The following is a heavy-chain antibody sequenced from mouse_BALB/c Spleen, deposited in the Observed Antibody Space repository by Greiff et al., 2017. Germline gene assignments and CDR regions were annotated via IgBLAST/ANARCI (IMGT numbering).Heavy chain of an antibody. V-gene: IGHV7-3*02. CDR3: ARGEYGHPAWFAY. J-gene: IGHJ3*01. CDR2: IRNKANGYTT. CDR1: GFTFTDYY. D-gene: IGHD2-10*02. Sequence: EVMLVESGGGLVQPGGSLRLSCATSGFTFTDYYMSWVRQPPGKALEWLGFIRNKANGYTTEYSASVKGRFTISRDNSQSILYLQMNTLRAEDSATYYCARGEYGHPAWFAYWGQGTLVTVSA.